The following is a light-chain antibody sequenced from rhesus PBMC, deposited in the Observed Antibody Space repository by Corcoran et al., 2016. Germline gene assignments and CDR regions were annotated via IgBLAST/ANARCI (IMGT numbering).Light chain of an antibody. CDR2: AAS. Sequence: DIHLTQSPSALSASVGGRVTISCRASQNIYSHLAWFQQKPGKAPRLLIYAASSLETGIPFRFSGSGSGTDFTLTISSLQPEDSAVDFCQHYYGDPRTFGQGTKVEIK. J-gene: IGKJ1*01. CDR3: QHYYGDPRT. V-gene: IGKV1-44*01. CDR1: QNIYSH.